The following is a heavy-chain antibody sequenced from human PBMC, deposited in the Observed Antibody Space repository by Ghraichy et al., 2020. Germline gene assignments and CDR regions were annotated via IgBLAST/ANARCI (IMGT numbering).Heavy chain of an antibody. D-gene: IGHD6-19*01. Sequence: GGSLRLSCAASGFSISSYAMTWVRQAPGKGLEWLSAITGSGGHTYYADSVKGRFTISRDNSKNTLYLQMNSLRAEDTAVYYCAKRLYGMDVWGQGTTVTVSS. CDR3: AKRLYGMDV. J-gene: IGHJ6*02. V-gene: IGHV3-23*01. CDR2: ITGSGGHT. CDR1: GFSISSYA.